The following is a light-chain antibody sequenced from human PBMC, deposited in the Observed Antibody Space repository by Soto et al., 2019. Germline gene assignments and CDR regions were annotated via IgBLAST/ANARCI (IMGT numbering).Light chain of an antibody. CDR2: SAS. Sequence: EVVLTQSPGTLPLSPRERATLSCRASQSISSSYLAWYQQKSGQAPRHLIYSASSRATGIPERLSGSGSGRDFTLTICRLEPEDFAVYYCQQYGSSSYTFGQGTQLEIK. CDR1: QSISSSY. V-gene: IGKV3-20*01. CDR3: QQYGSSSYT. J-gene: IGKJ2*01.